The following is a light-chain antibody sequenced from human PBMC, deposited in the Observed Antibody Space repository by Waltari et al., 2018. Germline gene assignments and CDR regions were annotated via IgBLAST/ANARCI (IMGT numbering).Light chain of an antibody. Sequence: SYELTQPPSVSVSPGQTARLTCPGAALPKQYAYWYQQKPGQAPVLVIYEDDRRPSGIPERVSGSSSGTMATLTISGAQVEDEGDYYCYSTDSSGNHVFGTGTKVTVL. CDR1: ALPKQY. CDR3: YSTDSSGNHV. J-gene: IGLJ1*01. V-gene: IGLV3-10*01. CDR2: EDD.